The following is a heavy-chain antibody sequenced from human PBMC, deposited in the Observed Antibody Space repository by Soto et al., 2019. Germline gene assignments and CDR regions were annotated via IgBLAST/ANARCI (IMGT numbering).Heavy chain of an antibody. CDR1: GGTFSSYT. Sequence: SVKVSCKASGGTFSSYTISWVRQAPGQGLEWMGRIIPILGIANYAQKFQGRVTMTRDTSTSTVYMELSSLRSEDTAVYYCASLKYYYDSSGPSFDIWGQGTMVTVSS. CDR2: IIPILGIA. J-gene: IGHJ3*02. V-gene: IGHV1-69*02. CDR3: ASLKYYYDSSGPSFDI. D-gene: IGHD3-22*01.